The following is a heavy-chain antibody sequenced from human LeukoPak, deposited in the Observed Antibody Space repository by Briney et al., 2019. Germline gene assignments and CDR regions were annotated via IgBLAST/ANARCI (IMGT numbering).Heavy chain of an antibody. J-gene: IGHJ6*03. Sequence: GGSLRLSCAASGFTFSSYGMHWVRQAPGKGLEWVAFIRYDGSNKYYADSVKGRFTISRDNSKNTLYLQMNSLRAEDTAVYYCAKDFWSGPYYYYYMDVWGKGTTVTVSS. V-gene: IGHV3-30*02. CDR2: IRYDGSNK. CDR3: AKDFWSGPYYYYYMDV. D-gene: IGHD3-3*01. CDR1: GFTFSSYG.